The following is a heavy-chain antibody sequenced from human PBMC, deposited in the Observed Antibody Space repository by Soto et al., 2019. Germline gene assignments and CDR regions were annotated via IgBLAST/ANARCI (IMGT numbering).Heavy chain of an antibody. CDR3: ARAEWELLAVYYYYGMDV. V-gene: IGHV1-69*13. CDR2: IIPIFGTA. CDR1: GGTFSSYA. Sequence: GASVKVSCKASGGTFSSYAISWVRQAPGQGLEWMGGIIPIFGTANYAQKFQGRVTITADESTSTAYMELSSLRSEDTAVYYCARAEWELLAVYYYYGMDVWGQGTTVTVSS. J-gene: IGHJ6*02. D-gene: IGHD1-26*01.